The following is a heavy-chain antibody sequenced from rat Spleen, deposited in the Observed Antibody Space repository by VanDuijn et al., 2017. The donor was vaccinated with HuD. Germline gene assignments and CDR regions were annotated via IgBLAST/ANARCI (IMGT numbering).Heavy chain of an antibody. CDR1: GFSITTHY. D-gene: IGHD1-1*01. Sequence: EVQLQESGPGLVKPSQSLSLTCSVTGFSITTHYWDWIRKFPGNKLEWMGYINRAGTTNYNPSLKSRISITRDTTKNQFFLQVNSVSSEDTATDYCARADGVHYCLPFADWCQGTLVTASS. CDR2: INRAGTT. CDR3: ARADGVHYCLPFAD. V-gene: IGHV3-3*01. J-gene: IGHJ3*01.